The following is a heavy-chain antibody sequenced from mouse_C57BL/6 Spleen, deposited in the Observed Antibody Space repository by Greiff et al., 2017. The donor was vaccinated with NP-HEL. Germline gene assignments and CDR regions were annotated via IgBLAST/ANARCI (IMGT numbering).Heavy chain of an antibody. V-gene: IGHV1-18*01. J-gene: IGHJ3*01. Sequence: VQLQQSGPELVKPGASVKIPCKASGYTFTDYNMDWVKQSHGKSLEWIGDINPNNGGTIYNQKFKGKATLTVDKSSSTAYMELRSLTSEETEVYYGAILYYYGSSYGWFAYWGQGTLVTVSA. CDR3: AILYYYGSSYGWFAY. CDR2: INPNNGGT. CDR1: GYTFTDYN. D-gene: IGHD1-1*01.